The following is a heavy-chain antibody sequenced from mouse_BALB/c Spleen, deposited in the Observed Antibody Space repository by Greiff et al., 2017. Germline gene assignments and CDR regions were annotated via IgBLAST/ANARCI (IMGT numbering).Heavy chain of an antibody. Sequence: VQLQQSGTVLARPGASVKMSCKASGYTFTSYWMHWVKQRPGQGLEWIGAIYPGNSDTSYNQKFKGKAKLTAVTSTSTAYMELSSLTNEDSALYYCTRGTTVVDYAMDYWGQGTSVTVSS. D-gene: IGHD1-1*01. V-gene: IGHV1-5*01. CDR2: IYPGNSDT. CDR3: TRGTTVVDYAMDY. J-gene: IGHJ4*01. CDR1: GYTFTSYW.